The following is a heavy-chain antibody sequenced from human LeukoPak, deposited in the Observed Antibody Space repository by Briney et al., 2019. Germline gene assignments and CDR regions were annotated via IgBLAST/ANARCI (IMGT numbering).Heavy chain of an antibody. D-gene: IGHD6-13*01. Sequence: ASGKVSCKVSGYTLTELSMHWVRQAPGKGLEWMGGFDPEDGETIYAQKFQGRVTMTEDTSTGTAYMELSSLRSEDTAVYYCATGFSGGIADINWFDPWGQGTLVTVSS. CDR1: GYTLTELS. CDR2: FDPEDGET. J-gene: IGHJ5*02. V-gene: IGHV1-24*01. CDR3: ATGFSGGIADINWFDP.